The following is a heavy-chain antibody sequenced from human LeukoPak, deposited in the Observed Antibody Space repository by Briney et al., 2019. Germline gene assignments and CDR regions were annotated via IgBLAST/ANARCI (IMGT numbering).Heavy chain of an antibody. V-gene: IGHV1-69*05. J-gene: IGHJ4*02. CDR1: GGTFSSYA. Sequence: SVRVSCKASGGTFSSYAISWVRQAPGHGLEWMGGIIPIFGTANFAQRFQGRVTITTDESTSTAYMELSSLRSEDTAVYYCARAPPLAGPLDYWGQGTLVPVSS. CDR2: IIPIFGTA. CDR3: ARAPPLAGPLDY.